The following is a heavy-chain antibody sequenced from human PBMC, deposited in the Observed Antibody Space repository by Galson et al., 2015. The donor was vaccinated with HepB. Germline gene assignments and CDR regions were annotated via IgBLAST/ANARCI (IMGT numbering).Heavy chain of an antibody. CDR3: ARGDSVGVLRHYYYYYMDV. CDR1: GFTFSRFS. D-gene: IGHD2-21*01. V-gene: IGHV3-48*02. CDR2: ISISLPGTSI. Sequence: SLRLSCAASGFTFSRFSMSWVRQAPGKGLEWVSYISISLPGTSIYYADSVKGRFSISRDDAKNSLYLQLNSLRDEDTAVYYCARGDSVGVLRHYYYYYMDVWGKGTTVTVSS. J-gene: IGHJ6*03.